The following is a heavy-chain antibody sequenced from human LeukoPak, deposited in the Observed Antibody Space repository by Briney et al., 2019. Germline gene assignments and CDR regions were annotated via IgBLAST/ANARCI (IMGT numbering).Heavy chain of an antibody. J-gene: IGHJ4*02. V-gene: IGHV1-46*01. CDR1: GYTFTSYY. CDR2: INPSGGST. Sequence: ASVKVSCKASGYTFTSYYMHWVRQAPGQGLEWMGIINPSGGSTSYAQKFQGRVTMTRDTSTSTVYMELSSLRSEDTAVYYCAREFRGYCSSISCYKGHSSSDYRGQGTLVTVSS. D-gene: IGHD2-2*02. CDR3: AREFRGYCSSISCYKGHSSSDY.